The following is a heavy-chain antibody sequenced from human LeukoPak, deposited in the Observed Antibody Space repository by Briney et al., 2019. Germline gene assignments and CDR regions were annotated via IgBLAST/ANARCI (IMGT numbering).Heavy chain of an antibody. CDR3: ATDFGDSSGWYRF. CDR2: INHSGST. D-gene: IGHD6-19*01. CDR1: GGPFSGYY. J-gene: IGHJ4*02. Sequence: SETLSLTCAVYGGPFSGYYWSWIRQPPGKGLEWIGEINHSGSTNYNPSLKSRVTISVDTSKNQFSLKLSSVTAADTAVYYCATDFGDSSGWYRFWGQGTLVAVSS. V-gene: IGHV4-34*01.